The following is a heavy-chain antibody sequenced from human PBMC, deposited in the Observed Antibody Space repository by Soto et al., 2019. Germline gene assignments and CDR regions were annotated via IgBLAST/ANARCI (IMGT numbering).Heavy chain of an antibody. V-gene: IGHV3-74*01. CDR2: ISADGSGT. CDR1: GFTFSTSW. CDR3: ARDQSVAGPTTFDS. D-gene: IGHD6-19*01. J-gene: IGHJ5*01. Sequence: RLSCAASGFTFSTSWMHWVRQVPGKGLLWVSRISADGSGTIYADSVKGRFTISRDNAENTLYLQMNSLRAEDTAVYYCARDQSVAGPTTFDSWGQGTLVTVSS.